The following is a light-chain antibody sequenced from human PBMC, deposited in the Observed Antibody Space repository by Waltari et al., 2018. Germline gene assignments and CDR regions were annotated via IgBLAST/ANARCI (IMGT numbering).Light chain of an antibody. V-gene: IGLV2-14*01. J-gene: IGLJ2*01. CDR1: SSDIGGHNY. CDR2: DVS. CDR3: SSYTSSST. Sequence: QSALTQPASVSGSRGQSITISCTGTSSDIGGHNYVSWYQQHPGKAPKLMIYDVSKRPSGVSNRFSASKSGNTASLTISGLQAEDEADYYCSSYTSSSTFGGGTKLTVL.